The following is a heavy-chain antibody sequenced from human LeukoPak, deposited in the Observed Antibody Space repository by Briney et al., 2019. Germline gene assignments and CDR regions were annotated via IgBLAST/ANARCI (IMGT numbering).Heavy chain of an antibody. D-gene: IGHD5-24*01. CDR3: ARNRDGYNSFDY. Sequence: SETLSLTCIVSGGSISTNYWSWIRQPPGEGLEFIGNIYYSGSSYYNPSLRSRVTISVDTSKNHFSLKLSSVTAADTAVYYCARNRDGYNSFDYWGQGTLVTVSS. CDR1: GGSISTNY. V-gene: IGHV4-59*12. J-gene: IGHJ4*02. CDR2: IYYSGSS.